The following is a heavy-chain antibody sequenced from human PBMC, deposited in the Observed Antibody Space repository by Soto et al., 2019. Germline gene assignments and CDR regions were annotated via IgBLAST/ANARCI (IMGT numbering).Heavy chain of an antibody. D-gene: IGHD5-12*01. V-gene: IGHV5-51*01. CDR1: GYSFTSYW. CDR3: ARTGVEMATTVYYYYGMDV. Sequence: EVQLVQSGAEVKKPGESLKISCKGSGYSFTSYWIGWVRQMPGKGLEWMGIIYPGDSDTRYSPSFQGQVTISADKSISTAYLQWSSLKASDTAMYYCARTGVEMATTVYYYYGMDVWGQGTTVTVSS. CDR2: IYPGDSDT. J-gene: IGHJ6*02.